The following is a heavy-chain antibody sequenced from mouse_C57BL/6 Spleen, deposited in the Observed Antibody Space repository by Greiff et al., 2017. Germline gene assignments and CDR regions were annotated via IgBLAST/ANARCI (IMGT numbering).Heavy chain of an antibody. CDR3: ARKLSYYFDY. CDR1: GYAFSSYW. J-gene: IGHJ2*01. V-gene: IGHV1-80*01. Sequence: VHLVESGAELVKPGASVKISCKASGYAFSSYWMNWVKQRPGKGLEWIGQIYPGDGDTNYNGKFKGKATLTADKSSSTAYMQLSSLTSEDSAVYFCARKLSYYFDYWGQGTTLTVSS. CDR2: IYPGDGDT.